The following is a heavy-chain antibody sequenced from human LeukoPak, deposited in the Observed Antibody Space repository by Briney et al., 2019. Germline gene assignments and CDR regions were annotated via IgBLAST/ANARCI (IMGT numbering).Heavy chain of an antibody. V-gene: IGHV1-2*06. J-gene: IGHJ4*02. Sequence: ASVKVSCKASGYTFTGYYMHWVRQAPGQGLEWMGRINPNSGGTNYAQKFQGRVTMTRDTSISTAYMELSRLRSDDTAVYYRARGGLAAAGTYPCNDYWGQGTLVTVSS. D-gene: IGHD6-13*01. CDR1: GYTFTGYY. CDR2: INPNSGGT. CDR3: ARGGLAAAGTYPCNDY.